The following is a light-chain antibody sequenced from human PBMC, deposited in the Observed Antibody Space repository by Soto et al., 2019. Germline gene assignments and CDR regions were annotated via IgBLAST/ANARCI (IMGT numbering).Light chain of an antibody. V-gene: IGKV4-1*01. CDR3: HQYYSFHT. J-gene: IGKJ2*01. CDR2: WAS. CDR1: QSILYSSNNKNS. Sequence: DIVMTQSPDSLAVSLGERATINCKSSQSILYSSNNKNSLAWYQQKPGQPPKLLIYWASTRESGVPDRFSGSGSWTDFTLTISSLQAEDVAVYYCHQYYSFHTFGQGTKLEIK.